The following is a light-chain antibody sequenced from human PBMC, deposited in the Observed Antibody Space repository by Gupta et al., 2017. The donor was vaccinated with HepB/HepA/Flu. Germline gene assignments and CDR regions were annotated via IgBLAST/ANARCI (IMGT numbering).Light chain of an antibody. CDR2: RAS. CDR1: LNIGSW. Sequence: DIQTTQSPSTLSASVGDRVTITCRASLNIGSWLAWYQQKPGNAPKLLIYRASVLESGVPSTFSGSGSGTEFTLTISSLQPDDFATYYCQHYNSLPPVFGQGTKLEIK. CDR3: QHYNSLPPV. V-gene: IGKV1-5*03. J-gene: IGKJ2*01.